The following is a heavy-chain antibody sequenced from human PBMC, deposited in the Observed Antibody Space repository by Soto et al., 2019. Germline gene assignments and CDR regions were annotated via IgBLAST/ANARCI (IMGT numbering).Heavy chain of an antibody. Sequence: SETLSLTCAVYGGSFSGYYWTWIRQPPGKGLEWIGEMNHLKFTSHNPSLKSRVAISVDTSKNQFSLKLTSVTAADTALYYCARAPYISNLRYFDFWGQGLLVTVSS. CDR2: MNHLKFT. D-gene: IGHD2-8*01. CDR3: ARAPYISNLRYFDF. CDR1: GGSFSGYY. J-gene: IGHJ4*02. V-gene: IGHV4-34*01.